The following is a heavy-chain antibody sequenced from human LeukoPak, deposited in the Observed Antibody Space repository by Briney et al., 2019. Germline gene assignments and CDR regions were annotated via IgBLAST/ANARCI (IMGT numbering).Heavy chain of an antibody. V-gene: IGHV1-2*02. D-gene: IGHD3-10*01. CDR2: INPNSGGT. J-gene: IGHJ4*02. CDR1: GYTFTGYH. CDR3: ARGGPQQGFGELSLFG. Sequence: GASVKVSCKASGYTFTGYHMHWVRQAPGQGLEWMGWINPNSGGTNYAQKFQGRVTMTRDTSISTAYMELSRLRSDDTAVYYCARGGPQQGFGELSLFGWGQGTLVTVSS.